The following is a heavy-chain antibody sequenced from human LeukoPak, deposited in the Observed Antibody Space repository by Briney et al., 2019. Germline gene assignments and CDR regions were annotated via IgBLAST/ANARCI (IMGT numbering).Heavy chain of an antibody. J-gene: IGHJ5*02. CDR3: AKVSWYYYGSGSYSWFDP. D-gene: IGHD3-10*01. CDR1: GFTFSSYG. CDR2: IWYDGSNK. V-gene: IGHV3-33*06. Sequence: GRSLRLSCAASGFTFSSYGMHWVRQAPGKGLEWVAVIWYDGSNKYYADSVKGRFTISRDNSKNTLYLQMNSLRAEDTAVYYCAKVSWYYYGSGSYSWFDPWGQGTLVTVSS.